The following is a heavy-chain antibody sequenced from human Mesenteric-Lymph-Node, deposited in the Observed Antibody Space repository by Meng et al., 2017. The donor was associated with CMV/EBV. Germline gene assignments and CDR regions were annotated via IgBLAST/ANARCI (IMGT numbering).Heavy chain of an antibody. J-gene: IGHJ6*02. CDR2: IYYSGST. CDR3: ASGYLGYCSSTSCYYYYGMDV. CDR1: GGSISSSSYY. D-gene: IGHD2-2*01. V-gene: IGHV4-39*07. Sequence: GSLRLSCTVSGGSISSSSYYWGWIRQPPGKGLEWIGSIYYSGSTYYNPSLKSRVTISVDTSKNQFSLKLSSVTAADTAVYYCASGYLGYCSSTSCYYYYGMDVWGQGTTVTVSS.